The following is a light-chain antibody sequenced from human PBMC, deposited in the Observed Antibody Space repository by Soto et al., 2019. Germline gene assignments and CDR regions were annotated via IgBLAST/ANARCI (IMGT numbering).Light chain of an antibody. CDR1: SSDVGGYNY. CDR3: SSYAGSDNFV. J-gene: IGLJ1*01. V-gene: IGLV2-8*01. Sequence: QSALTQPPSASGSPGQSVTISCTGTSSDVGGYNYVSWYQQHPGKAPKLMIYEVNKRPSGVPDRFSGSKSGNSASLTVSGLQAEDEADYYCSSYAGSDNFVFGTWTKVTVL. CDR2: EVN.